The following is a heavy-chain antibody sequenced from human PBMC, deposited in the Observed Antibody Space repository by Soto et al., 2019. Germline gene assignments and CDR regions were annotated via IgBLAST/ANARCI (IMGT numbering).Heavy chain of an antibody. Sequence: GGSLRHSCVASGFIFSHYAMTWIRQAPGKGLEWVATISASGGNIEYTDSLKGRFTISRDNSKKTVYLQINGLTADDTAVHYCAKVAGGLGYFDLWGRGTLVTVSS. V-gene: IGHV3-23*01. CDR3: AKVAGGLGYFDL. CDR1: GFIFSHYA. D-gene: IGHD3-16*01. CDR2: ISASGGNI. J-gene: IGHJ2*01.